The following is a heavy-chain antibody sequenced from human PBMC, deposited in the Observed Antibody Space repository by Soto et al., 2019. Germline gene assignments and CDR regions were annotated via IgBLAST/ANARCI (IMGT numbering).Heavy chain of an antibody. D-gene: IGHD6-13*01. CDR2: INSDGSST. V-gene: IGHV3-74*01. CDR1: GFTFSGYW. Sequence: HPGGSLRLSCAASGFTFSGYWMHWVRQAPGKGLVWVSRINSDGSSTSYADSVKGRFTISRDNAKNTLYLQMNSLRAEDTAVYYCARGGYSSSWGDYYYMDVWGKGTTVTVSS. CDR3: ARGGYSSSWGDYYYMDV. J-gene: IGHJ6*03.